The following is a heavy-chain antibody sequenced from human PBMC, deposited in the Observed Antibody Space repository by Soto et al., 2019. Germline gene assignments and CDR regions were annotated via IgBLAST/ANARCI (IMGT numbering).Heavy chain of an antibody. CDR2: INPKFGDT. CDR1: GYTFTAYS. Sequence: QVQLVQSGAEVKEPGDSVRVSCEASGYTFTAYSIHWVSQAPGHGLEWIGWINPKFGDTTYAQDFQGRLTLTRDVSISTVYMDLSRLTSGDTAIYYCARNMDYYYGPGSGNGHGVWGQGTTVNVFS. D-gene: IGHD3-10*01. V-gene: IGHV1-2*02. J-gene: IGHJ6*02. CDR3: ARNMDYYYGPGSGNGHGV.